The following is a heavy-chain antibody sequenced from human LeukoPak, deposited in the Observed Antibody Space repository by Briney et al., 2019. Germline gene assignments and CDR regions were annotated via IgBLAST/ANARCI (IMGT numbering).Heavy chain of an antibody. CDR3: ARAPYYYDSSGYYYALYYFDY. CDR1: GGSISSGDYY. V-gene: IGHV4-30-4*01. Sequence: SETLSLTCTVSGGSISSGDYYWSWIRQPPGKGLEWIGYIYYSGSTYYNPSLKSRVTISVDTSNQFSLKLSSVTAADTAVYYCARAPYYYDSSGYYYALYYFDYWGQGTLVTVSS. D-gene: IGHD3-22*01. J-gene: IGHJ4*02. CDR2: IYYSGST.